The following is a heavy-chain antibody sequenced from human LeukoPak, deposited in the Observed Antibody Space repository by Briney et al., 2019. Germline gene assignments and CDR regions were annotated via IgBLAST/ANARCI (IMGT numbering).Heavy chain of an antibody. Sequence: SETLSLTCTVSGGSINSYYWSWIRQSPGKRLEWIGYIRYSGTTNYNPSLKSRVTISVDTSNNQFSLELTSLTAADTAVYYCARMGRSSGWIDAFDIWGQGTMVTVSS. D-gene: IGHD6-19*01. CDR2: IRYSGTT. J-gene: IGHJ3*02. CDR3: ARMGRSSGWIDAFDI. V-gene: IGHV4-59*01. CDR1: GGSINSYY.